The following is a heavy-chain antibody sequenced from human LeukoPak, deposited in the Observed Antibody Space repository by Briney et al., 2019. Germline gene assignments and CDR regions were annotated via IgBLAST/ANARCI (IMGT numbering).Heavy chain of an antibody. V-gene: IGHV1-8*01. CDR2: MNPNSGNT. CDR1: RYTFTSYD. D-gene: IGHD3-3*01. J-gene: IGHJ6*02. CDR3: ARGSYYDFWSGYYTYYGMDV. Sequence: ASVKVSCKASRYTFTSYDINWLRQATGQGLEWMGWMNPNSGNTGYAQKFQGRVTMTRNTSISTAYMELSSLRSEDTAVYYCARGSYYDFWSGYYTYYGMDVWGQGTTVTVSS.